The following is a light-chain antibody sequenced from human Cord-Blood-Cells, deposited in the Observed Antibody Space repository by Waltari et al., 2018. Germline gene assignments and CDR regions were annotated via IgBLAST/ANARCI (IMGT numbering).Light chain of an antibody. CDR3: CSYAGSSTYV. Sequence: QSALTQPASVSGSPGQSLTISCTGTSSDVGSYNLVSWYQQHPGKAPKLLIYEGSKRPSGCSNRVSGSKSGNTASLTISGLQAEDEADYYCCSYAGSSTYVFGTGTKVTVL. J-gene: IGLJ1*01. CDR2: EGS. V-gene: IGLV2-23*01. CDR1: SSDVGSYNL.